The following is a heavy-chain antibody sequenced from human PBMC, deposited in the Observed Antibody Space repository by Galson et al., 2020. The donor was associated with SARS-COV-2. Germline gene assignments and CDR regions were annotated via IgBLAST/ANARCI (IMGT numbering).Heavy chain of an antibody. CDR1: GFTFSSYG. J-gene: IGHJ4*02. V-gene: IGHV3-30*18. Sequence: TGGSLRLSCAASGFTFSSYGMHWVRQAPXXXXXXXXXISYDGSNKYYADSVKGRFTISRDNSKNTLYLQMNSLRAEDTAVYYCAKGGYSYGYRVFDYWGQGTLVTVSS. D-gene: IGHD5-18*01. CDR3: AKGGYSYGYRVFDY. CDR2: ISYDGSNK.